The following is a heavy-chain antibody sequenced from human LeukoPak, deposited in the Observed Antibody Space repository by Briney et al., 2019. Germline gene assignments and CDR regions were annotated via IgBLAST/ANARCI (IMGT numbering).Heavy chain of an antibody. J-gene: IGHJ1*01. D-gene: IGHD6-19*01. CDR1: GGSISSYY. CDR3: ARGGDSSGWYHAEYFQH. CDR2: IYYSGST. V-gene: IGHV4-59*08. Sequence: PSETLSLTCTVSGGSISSYYWSWIRQPPGKGLEWIGYIYYSGSTNYNPSLKSRVTISVDTSKNQFSLKLSSVTAADTAVYYCARGGDSSGWYHAEYFQHWGQGTLVTVSS.